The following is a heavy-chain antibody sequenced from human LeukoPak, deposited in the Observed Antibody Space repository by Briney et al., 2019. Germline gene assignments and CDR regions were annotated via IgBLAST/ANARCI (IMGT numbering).Heavy chain of an antibody. Sequence: ASVKVSCTASGYTFTSYYMHWVRQAPGQGLEWMGIINPSGGSTSYAQKFQGRVTMTRDTSASTVYMELSSLRSEDTAVYSCARCGSIVLKSDAFDIWGQGTMVTVSS. CDR3: ARCGSIVLKSDAFDI. J-gene: IGHJ3*02. V-gene: IGHV1-46*01. CDR2: INPSGGST. D-gene: IGHD2/OR15-2a*01. CDR1: GYTFTSYY.